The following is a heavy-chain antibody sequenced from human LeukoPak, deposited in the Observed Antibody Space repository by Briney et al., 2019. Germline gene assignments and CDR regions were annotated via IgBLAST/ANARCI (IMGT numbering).Heavy chain of an antibody. CDR3: ARRPIHSQIWLGP. D-gene: IGHD5-18*01. Sequence: PGESLKISCKGYGDRFTSYWVAWVRQMPGKGLEWMGIIFPGDSDTRYSPSIQAQVTIAVDRSISTASLQWSSLKASDSAIYYCARRPIHSQIWLGPWGQGTLATVSS. V-gene: IGHV5-51*01. CDR1: GDRFTSYW. CDR2: IFPGDSDT. J-gene: IGHJ5*02.